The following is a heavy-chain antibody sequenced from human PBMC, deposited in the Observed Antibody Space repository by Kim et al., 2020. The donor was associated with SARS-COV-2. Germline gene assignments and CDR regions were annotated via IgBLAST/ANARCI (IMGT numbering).Heavy chain of an antibody. Sequence: TYADSVKGRLTISRDNAKDTLYLQMNSLRVEDTAVYYCARVAAGWRSMDVWGKGTTVTVSS. V-gene: IGHV3-74*01. CDR3: ARVAAGWRSMDV. J-gene: IGHJ6*03. D-gene: IGHD1-1*01.